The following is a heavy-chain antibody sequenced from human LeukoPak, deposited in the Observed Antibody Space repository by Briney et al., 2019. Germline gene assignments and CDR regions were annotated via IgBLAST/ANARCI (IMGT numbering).Heavy chain of an antibody. J-gene: IGHJ4*02. CDR2: ISTSGSTI. D-gene: IGHD3-22*01. Sequence: SGGSLRLSCAASGFTFSNYEMNWVRQAPGKGLVWVSYISTSGSTIYYADSVKGRFTISRDNGKSSLYLQMNSLRAEDTAVYYCARGVYDSTGYYQYWGQGTLVTVSS. CDR1: GFTFSNYE. CDR3: ARGVYDSTGYYQY. V-gene: IGHV3-48*03.